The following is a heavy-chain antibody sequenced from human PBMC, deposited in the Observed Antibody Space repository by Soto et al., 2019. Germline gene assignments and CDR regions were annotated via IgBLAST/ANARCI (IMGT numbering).Heavy chain of an antibody. Sequence: ASVKVSCKASGCTFSSYTISWVRQAPGQGLEWMGWISAYNGNTHYAQKLQGRVTMTTDTSTSTAYMELRSLRSDDTAVYYCARVQSGYDFAYWGQGTLVTVSS. CDR1: GCTFSSYT. D-gene: IGHD5-12*01. CDR3: ARVQSGYDFAY. CDR2: ISAYNGNT. J-gene: IGHJ4*02. V-gene: IGHV1-18*01.